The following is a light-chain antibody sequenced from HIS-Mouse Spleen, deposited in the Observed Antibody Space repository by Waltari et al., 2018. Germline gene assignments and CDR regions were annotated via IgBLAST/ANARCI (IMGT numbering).Light chain of an antibody. Sequence: SYELTQPPSVSASPGQTARITRSGNALPKKYAYWYQQKSGQAPVLVIYEDSKRPSRIPERFSGSSSGTMATLTISGAQVEDEADYYCYSTDSSGNHRVFGGGTKLTVL. V-gene: IGLV3-10*01. CDR2: EDS. J-gene: IGLJ2*01. CDR3: YSTDSSGNHRV. CDR1: ALPKKY.